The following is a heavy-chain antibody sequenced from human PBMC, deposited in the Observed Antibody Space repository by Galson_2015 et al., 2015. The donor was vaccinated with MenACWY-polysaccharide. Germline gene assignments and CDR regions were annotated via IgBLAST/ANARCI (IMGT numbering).Heavy chain of an antibody. CDR2: ISSSGSTI. D-gene: IGHD2-21*02. Sequence: SLRLSCAASGFTFSSYEMNWVRQAPGKGLEWASYISSSGSTIYYADSVKGRFTISRDNAKNSLYLQMNSLRAEDTAVYYCARQGVVVVTDDGDAFDIWGQGTMVTVSS. J-gene: IGHJ3*02. CDR1: GFTFSSYE. V-gene: IGHV3-48*03. CDR3: ARQGVVVVTDDGDAFDI.